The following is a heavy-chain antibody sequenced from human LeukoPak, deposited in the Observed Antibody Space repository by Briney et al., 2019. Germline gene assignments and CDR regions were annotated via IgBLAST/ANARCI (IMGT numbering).Heavy chain of an antibody. CDR2: ISYSRNI. CDR1: GHSIRSHY. Sequence: SETLSLTCTVSGHSIRSHYSYWIRHPPGGGLEWIGYISYSRNINYNPSLKSRVTRSVDTSKNQFSLKLTSVTAADTAVYYCAREGGYYDRSGYLLGAFDMWGQGTMVTVSS. D-gene: IGHD3-22*01. V-gene: IGHV4-59*11. J-gene: IGHJ3*02. CDR3: AREGGYYDRSGYLLGAFDM.